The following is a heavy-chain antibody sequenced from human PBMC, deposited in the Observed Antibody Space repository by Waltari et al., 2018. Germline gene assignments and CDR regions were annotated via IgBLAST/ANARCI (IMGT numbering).Heavy chain of an antibody. V-gene: IGHV1-2*02. Sequence: QVQLVQSGAEVKKPGASVKVSCKASGYTFTGYYMHWVRQDPGQGLEWMGWINPNSGGTNYAQKFQGRVTMTRDTSISTAYMELSRLRSDDTAVYYCARGENYYDSSGYFPFLYYWGQGTLVTVSS. CDR2: INPNSGGT. J-gene: IGHJ4*02. CDR1: GYTFTGYY. D-gene: IGHD3-22*01. CDR3: ARGENYYDSSGYFPFLYY.